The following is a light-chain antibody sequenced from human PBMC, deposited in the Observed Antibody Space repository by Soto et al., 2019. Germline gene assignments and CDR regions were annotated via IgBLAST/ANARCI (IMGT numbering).Light chain of an antibody. V-gene: IGKV3-20*01. CDR2: DAS. J-gene: IGKJ5*01. Sequence: EIVLTQSPVTLSLSPGERATLSCRASQSVSSSLAWYQQKPGQAPRLLIYDASSRATGIPDRFSGGGSGTDFTLTISRLEPEDFAVYYCQHYGSSPPITFGQGTRLEIK. CDR3: QHYGSSPPIT. CDR1: QSVSSS.